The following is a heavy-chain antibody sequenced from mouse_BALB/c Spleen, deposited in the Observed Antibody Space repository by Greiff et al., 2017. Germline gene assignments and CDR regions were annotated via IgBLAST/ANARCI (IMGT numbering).Heavy chain of an antibody. J-gene: IGHJ4*01. CDR3: TRGYDYDGAMDY. V-gene: IGHV5-6-4*01. CDR2: ISSGGSYT. CDR1: GFTFSSYT. Sequence: DVQLQESGGGLVKPGGSLKLSCAASGFTFSSYTMSWVRQTPEKRLEWVATISSGGSYTYYPDSVKGRFTISRDNAKNTLYLQMSSLKSEDTAMYYCTRGYDYDGAMDYWGQGTSVTVSS. D-gene: IGHD2-4*01.